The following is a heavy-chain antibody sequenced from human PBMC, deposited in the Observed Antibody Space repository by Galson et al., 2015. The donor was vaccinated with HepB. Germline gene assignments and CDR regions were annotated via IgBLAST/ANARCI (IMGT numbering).Heavy chain of an antibody. CDR2: IYSGGST. J-gene: IGHJ3*01. D-gene: IGHD3-10*01. V-gene: IGHV3-66*01. CDR1: GFTVSSNY. Sequence: LRLSCAASGFTVSSNYMSWVRQAPGKGLEWVSVIYSGGSTYYADSVKGRFTISRDNSKNTLYLQMNSLRAEDTAVYYCARVGKTYYYGSEVWGQGTMVTVSS. CDR3: ARVGKTYYYGSEV.